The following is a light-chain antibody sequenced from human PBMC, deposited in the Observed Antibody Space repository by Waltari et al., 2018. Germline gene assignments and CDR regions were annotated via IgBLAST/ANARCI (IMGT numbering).Light chain of an antibody. CDR2: DVR. Sequence: QSALTEPASVSGSPGQSITISCTGTSGDVGAYNYVSWYHQHPGQAPKLMIYDVRNRPSRVARRFSGSKSRNAASLTISGLQAEDEADYYCSPHTISSTLVFGAGSKLTVL. J-gene: IGLJ2*01. CDR3: SPHTISSTLV. V-gene: IGLV2-14*01. CDR1: SGDVGAYNY.